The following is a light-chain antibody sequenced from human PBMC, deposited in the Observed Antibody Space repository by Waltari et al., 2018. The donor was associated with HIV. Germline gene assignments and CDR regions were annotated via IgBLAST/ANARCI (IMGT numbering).Light chain of an antibody. CDR3: AAWDDSLSGQV. CDR1: SSNIGSNY. V-gene: IGLV1-47*01. Sequence: QSVLTQPPSASGTPGQRVTIPCSGSSSNIGSNYVYWYQQRPGTAPKLLIYRNNQRPSGVPDRFSGSKSGTSASLAISGLRSEDEADYYCAAWDDSLSGQVFGGGTKLTVL. CDR2: RNN. J-gene: IGLJ3*02.